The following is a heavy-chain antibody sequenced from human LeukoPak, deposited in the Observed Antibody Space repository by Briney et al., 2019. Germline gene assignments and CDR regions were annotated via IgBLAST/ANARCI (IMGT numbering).Heavy chain of an antibody. V-gene: IGHV4-39*01. D-gene: IGHD4-17*01. CDR2: IYYSGST. Sequence: SETLSLTCTVSGGSISSSSYYWGWIRQPPGKGLEWIGSIYYSGSTYYNPSLKSRVTISVDTSKNQFSLKLSSVTAADTAVYYCARPGHYGDYIAYWGQGTLVTVSS. J-gene: IGHJ4*02. CDR3: ARPGHYGDYIAY. CDR1: GGSISSSSYY.